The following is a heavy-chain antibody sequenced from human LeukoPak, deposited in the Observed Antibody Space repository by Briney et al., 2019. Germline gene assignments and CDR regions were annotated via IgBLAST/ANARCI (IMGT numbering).Heavy chain of an antibody. CDR1: GYTLTELS. CDR3: ARDNDSRDPPHFDY. CDR2: FDPEDGET. V-gene: IGHV1-24*01. J-gene: IGHJ4*02. Sequence: ASVKVSCKVSGYTLTELSMHWVRQAPGKGLEWMGGFDPEDGETIYAQKFQGRVTMTEDTSTDTAYMELSSPRSEDTAVYYCARDNDSRDPPHFDYWGQGTLVTVSS. D-gene: IGHD3-16*01.